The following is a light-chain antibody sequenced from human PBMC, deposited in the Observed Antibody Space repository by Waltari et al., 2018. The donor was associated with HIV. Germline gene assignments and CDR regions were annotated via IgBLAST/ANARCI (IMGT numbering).Light chain of an antibody. J-gene: IGKJ4*01. V-gene: IGKV3-15*01. CDR1: QTVGLN. CDR2: GAS. CDR3: QQYDVWPLT. Sequence: DILLTQSPSTLSVSPGVRGTLSCRASQTVGLNLPWYQQRPGQPPKLLVYGASIRASGVSSRFSGSGSGTEFTLTITSVRSEDFAMYFYQQYDVWPLTFGGGTNVDLK.